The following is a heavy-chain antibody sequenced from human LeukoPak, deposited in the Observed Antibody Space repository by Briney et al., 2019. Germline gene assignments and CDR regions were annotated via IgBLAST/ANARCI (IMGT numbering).Heavy chain of an antibody. D-gene: IGHD3-9*01. CDR1: GFTFSSYA. Sequence: GYLSCYCAASGFTFSSYAMAWVRQAPGNELEWVSAISGSGGTTYYADPVRGRFTLSRDNSKNTLYLQRNSLRAENTALYYCAKGLINDWSALDYWGQGTLVTVSS. CDR2: ISGSGGTT. J-gene: IGHJ4*02. V-gene: IGHV3-23*01. CDR3: AKGLINDWSALDY.